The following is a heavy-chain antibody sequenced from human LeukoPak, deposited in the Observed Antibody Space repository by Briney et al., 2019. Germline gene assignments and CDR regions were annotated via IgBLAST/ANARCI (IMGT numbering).Heavy chain of an antibody. CDR2: IYHSGST. D-gene: IGHD3-16*01. J-gene: IGHJ5*02. Sequence: SETLSLTCTVSGGSISSSSYYWDWIRQPPGKGLEWIGSIYHSGSTYYNPSLKSQVTISVDTSKNQFSLKLSSVTAADTAVYYCARDNRWGSSTWGQGTLVTVSS. CDR3: ARDNRWGSST. CDR1: GGSISSSSYY. V-gene: IGHV4-39*07.